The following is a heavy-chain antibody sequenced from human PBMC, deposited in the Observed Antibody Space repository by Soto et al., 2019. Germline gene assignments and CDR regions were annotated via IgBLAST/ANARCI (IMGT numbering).Heavy chain of an antibody. CDR1: GYSFTSYG. V-gene: IGHV1-18*04. Sequence: ASVKVSCKASGYSFTSYGISWVRQAPGQGPEWMGWIIGHNGNTNHPQSLQGRVTMTTDTSRNTAYMELRSLRSDDTDVYSCARHRFNYYDDTVYYYFDYWVPETLLVTVSS. J-gene: IGHJ4*03. CDR2: IIGHNGNT. D-gene: IGHD3-22*01. CDR3: ARHRFNYYDDTVYYYFDY.